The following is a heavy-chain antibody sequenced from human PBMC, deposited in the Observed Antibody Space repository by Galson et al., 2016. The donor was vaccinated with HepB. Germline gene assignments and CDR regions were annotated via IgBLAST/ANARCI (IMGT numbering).Heavy chain of an antibody. CDR2: ISYLGISQ. CDR3: ARAGGTTSIFAFDL. J-gene: IGHJ3*01. CDR1: GYTFSSYI. D-gene: IGHD1-14*01. Sequence: SLRLSCAASGYTFSSYIIHWVRQAPGKGLEWVSVISYLGISQDYADSVKGRFTISRDDSKNTLYLQLNGLRPEETAVYYCARAGGTTSIFAFDLWGRGTLVTVSS. V-gene: IGHV3-30-3*02.